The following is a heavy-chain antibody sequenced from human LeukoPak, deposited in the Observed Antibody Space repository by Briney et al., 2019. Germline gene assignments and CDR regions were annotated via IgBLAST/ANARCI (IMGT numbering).Heavy chain of an antibody. J-gene: IGHJ4*02. CDR3: ARAPRRKYYDSSGPYYFDY. V-gene: IGHV4-59*01. D-gene: IGHD3-22*01. CDR1: GASTSSYY. Sequence: SETLSLTCTVSGASTSSYYWSWIRQPPGKGLEWIGYIYYSGSTNYNPSLKSRVTISVDTSKNQFSLKLSSVTAADTAVYYCARAPRRKYYDSSGPYYFDYWGQGTLVTVSS. CDR2: IYYSGST.